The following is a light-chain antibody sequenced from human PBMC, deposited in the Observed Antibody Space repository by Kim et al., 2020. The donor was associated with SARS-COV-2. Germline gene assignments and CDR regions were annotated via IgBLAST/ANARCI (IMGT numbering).Light chain of an antibody. Sequence: GQSVSIYCTGTRSGGCGYNFVVWYQQPQGKAPQLVIYEVSKRPSGVPASFSGSKSGNTTSLTVSGLQSEDEADYYCSPYACNTLCVFGRGTQLTVL. CDR2: EVS. CDR3: SPYACNTLCV. CDR1: RSGGCGYNF. V-gene: IGLV2-8*01. J-gene: IGLJ3*02.